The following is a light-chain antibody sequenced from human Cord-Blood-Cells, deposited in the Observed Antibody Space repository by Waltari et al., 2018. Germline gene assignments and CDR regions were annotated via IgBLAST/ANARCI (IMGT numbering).Light chain of an antibody. J-gene: IGKJ2*01. CDR2: AAF. Sequence: DIHMTQSPSSLSASVADRVTITCRASQRISSYLNWYQQKQGTAPKLLVYAAFSLQSGVPSRFSGSGSETDFTLTISSLQPEDFATYYCQQSYSTPYTLGQGTKLEIK. V-gene: IGKV1-39*01. CDR3: QQSYSTPYT. CDR1: QRISSY.